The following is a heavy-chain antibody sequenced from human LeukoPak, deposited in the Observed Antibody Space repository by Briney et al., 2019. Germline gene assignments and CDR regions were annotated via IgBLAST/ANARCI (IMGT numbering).Heavy chain of an antibody. J-gene: IGHJ4*02. D-gene: IGHD1-26*01. CDR2: INHSGST. CDR1: GGSFSGYY. CDR3: ARERVIARVGATKDY. Sequence: SETLSLTCAVYGGSFSGYYWGWIRQPPGKGLEWIGEINHSGSTNYNPSLKSRVTISVDTSKNQFSLKLSSVTAADTAVYYCARERVIARVGATKDYWGQGTLVTVPS. V-gene: IGHV4-34*01.